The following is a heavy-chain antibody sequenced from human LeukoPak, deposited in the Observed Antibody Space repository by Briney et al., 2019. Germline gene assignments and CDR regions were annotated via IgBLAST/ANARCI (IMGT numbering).Heavy chain of an antibody. D-gene: IGHD6-19*01. CDR2: FDPEDGET. V-gene: IGHV1-24*01. CDR3: ATKRDSSGLDAFDI. Sequence: ASVKVSCKVSGYTLTALSMHWVRQAPGKGLEWMGGFDPEDGETIYAQKFQGRVTMTEDTSTDTAYMELSSLRSEDTAVYYCATKRDSSGLDAFDIWGQGTMVTVSS. CDR1: GYTLTALS. J-gene: IGHJ3*02.